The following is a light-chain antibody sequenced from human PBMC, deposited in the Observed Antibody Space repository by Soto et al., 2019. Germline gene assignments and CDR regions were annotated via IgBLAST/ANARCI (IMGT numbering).Light chain of an antibody. CDR1: QSVLYSSNNKNY. V-gene: IGKV4-1*01. Sequence: DIVMTQSPDSLAVSLGERATINCKSSQSVLYSSNNKNYLAWYQQKPGQPPKLLIYWASTRESGVPDRFSGSGSGTDFTLNISSLQAEDVAVYCCQQYYSPPRNTFGQGTKLEIK. CDR2: WAS. J-gene: IGKJ2*01. CDR3: QQYYSPPRNT.